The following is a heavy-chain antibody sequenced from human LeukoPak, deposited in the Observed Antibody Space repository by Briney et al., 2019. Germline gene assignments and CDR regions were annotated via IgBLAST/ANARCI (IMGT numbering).Heavy chain of an antibody. D-gene: IGHD2-2*01. CDR3: ARDPRSSTSYYYYGMDV. CDR2: IYYSGST. Sequence: SETLSLTCTVSGGSISSGGYCWSWIRQHPGKGLEWIGYIYYSGSTYYNPSLKSRVTISVDTSKNQFYLKLSSVTAADTAVYYCARDPRSSTSYYYYGMDVWGQGTTVTVSS. V-gene: IGHV4-31*03. J-gene: IGHJ6*02. CDR1: GGSISSGGYC.